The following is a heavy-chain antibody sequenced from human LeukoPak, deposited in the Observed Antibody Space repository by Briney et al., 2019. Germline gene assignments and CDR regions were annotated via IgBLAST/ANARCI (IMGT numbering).Heavy chain of an antibody. J-gene: IGHJ3*02. D-gene: IGHD3-16*02. CDR2: IYTSGST. Sequence: ASETLSLTCTVSGGSISSYYWSWIRQPAGKGLEWIGRIYTSGSTNYNPSLMSRVTMSVDTSKNQFSLKLSSVTAADTAVYYCARAGWGSYRSNDAFDIWGQGTMVTVSS. CDR1: GGSISSYY. CDR3: ARAGWGSYRSNDAFDI. V-gene: IGHV4-4*07.